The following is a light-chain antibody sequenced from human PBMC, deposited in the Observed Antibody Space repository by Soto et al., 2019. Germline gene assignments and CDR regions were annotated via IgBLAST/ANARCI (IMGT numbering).Light chain of an antibody. Sequence: QLVLTQPASVSGSPGQSITISCSGTTSDVGTFGLVSWFQQHPGKAPKLMIYEGSKRPAGVSKRFSGSKSGDTASLTISGLQAEDEADYYCSSYAGSTTFYVFGTGTKLTVL. CDR3: SSYAGSTTFYV. CDR2: EGS. J-gene: IGLJ1*01. CDR1: TSDVGTFGL. V-gene: IGLV2-23*01.